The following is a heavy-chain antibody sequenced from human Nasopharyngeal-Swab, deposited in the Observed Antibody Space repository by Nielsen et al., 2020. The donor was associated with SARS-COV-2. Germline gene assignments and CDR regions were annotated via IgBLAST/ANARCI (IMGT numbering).Heavy chain of an antibody. V-gene: IGHV5-51*01. CDR2: IYPGGSDT. CDR1: GYSFTSYW. J-gene: IGHJ6*02. CDR3: ARSYRSGGSCYYYYGMDV. D-gene: IGHD2-15*01. Sequence: GESLKISCKGSGYSFTSYWIGWVRQMPGKGLEWMGIIYPGGSDTRYSPSFQGQVTISADKSISTAYLQWSSLKASDTAMYYCARSYRSGGSCYYYYGMDVWGQGTTVTVSS.